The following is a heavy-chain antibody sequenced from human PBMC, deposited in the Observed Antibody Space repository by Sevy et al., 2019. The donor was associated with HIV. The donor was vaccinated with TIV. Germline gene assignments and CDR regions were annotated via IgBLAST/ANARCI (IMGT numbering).Heavy chain of an antibody. CDR1: GATLRNYA. CDR3: ATIGHPRSCSGSSTDYSYQNSMDV. Sequence: ASVKVSCKASGATLRNYAVSWVRQAPGQGLEWVGSIIPIFEKPTYAQKFQGRATISADEYTTTAYMHLASLKSEDTAIYYCATIGHPRSCSGSSTDYSYQNSMDVWGQGTTVTVSS. D-gene: IGHD2-15*01. V-gene: IGHV1-69*13. CDR2: IIPIFEKP. J-gene: IGHJ6*02.